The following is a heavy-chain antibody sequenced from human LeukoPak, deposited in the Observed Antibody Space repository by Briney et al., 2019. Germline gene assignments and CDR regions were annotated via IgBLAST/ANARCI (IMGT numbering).Heavy chain of an antibody. CDR3: ARGDGYNDAEYLQH. V-gene: IGHV3-33*01. Sequence: GGSLRLPCAESGFTLSSRGMHWVRQAPRKGLEGVAVIWYDGSNKYYGDSVKGRFTISRDNSKKTLYLQMNSLRVEDTAVYYCARGDGYNDAEYLQHWGQGTLVTV. J-gene: IGHJ1*01. CDR2: IWYDGSNK. CDR1: GFTLSSRG. D-gene: IGHD5-24*01.